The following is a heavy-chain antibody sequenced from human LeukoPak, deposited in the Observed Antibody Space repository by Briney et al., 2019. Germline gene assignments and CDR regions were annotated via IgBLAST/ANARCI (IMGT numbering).Heavy chain of an antibody. CDR3: AKSGATTWRACFDY. V-gene: IGHV3-30*04. D-gene: IGHD1-26*01. CDR2: ISYDGSNK. Sequence: GGSLRCSGAASGFTCSGYAMLWVRQAPGKGRKWLAVISYDGSNKYYAHSVKGRITISRDNSKNTLELQMNSPKAKDTAEYYCAKSGATTWRACFDYWGQGTLVTVSS. CDR1: GFTCSGYA. J-gene: IGHJ4*02.